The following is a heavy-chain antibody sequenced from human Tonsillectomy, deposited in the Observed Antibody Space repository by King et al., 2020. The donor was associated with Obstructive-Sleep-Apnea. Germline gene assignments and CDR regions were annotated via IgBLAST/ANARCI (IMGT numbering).Heavy chain of an antibody. Sequence: VQLQQWGAGLLKPSETLSLTCAVYGGSFSGYYWSWIRQPPGKGLEWIGEINHSGSTNYNPSLKSRVTISVDTSKNQFSLKLSSVTAADTAVYYCARGRSYSLGSGSYSQYYYYYGMDVWGQGTTVTVSS. CDR1: GGSFSGYY. D-gene: IGHD3-10*01. CDR2: INHSGST. CDR3: ARGRSYSLGSGSYSQYYYYYGMDV. J-gene: IGHJ6*02. V-gene: IGHV4-34*01.